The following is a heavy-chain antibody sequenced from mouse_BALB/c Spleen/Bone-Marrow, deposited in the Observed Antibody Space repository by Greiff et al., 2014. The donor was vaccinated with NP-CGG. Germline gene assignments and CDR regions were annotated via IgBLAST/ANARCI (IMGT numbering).Heavy chain of an antibody. CDR3: ARRKNVWFAY. CDR2: IYPGTGST. J-gene: IGHJ3*01. Sequence: QVQLQQSGPELVKPGASVKMSCKASGYTFTDYIISWVKQRVGQGLEWIGEIYPGTGSTYYNEKFKGKATLTADKSSNIAYMQLSSLTPEDSAVYFCARRKNVWFAYWGQGTLVTVSA. V-gene: IGHV1-77*01. CDR1: GYTFTDYI.